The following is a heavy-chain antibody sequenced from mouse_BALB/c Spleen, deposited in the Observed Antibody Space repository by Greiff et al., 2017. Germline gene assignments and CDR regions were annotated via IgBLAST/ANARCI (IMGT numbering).Heavy chain of an antibody. J-gene: IGHJ1*01. CDR3: GRTTDPYFDV. CDR2: INPYNGDT. V-gene: IGHV1-37*01. D-gene: IGHD1-1*01. Sequence: EVQLQESGPELVKPGASVKISCKASGYSFTGYFMYWVKQSHGKSLEWIGRINPYNGDTFYNQKFKGNATLTVDKSSSTAHMELLSLTSEASAVYYCGRTTDPYFDVWGAGTPVTVSA. CDR1: GYSFTGYF.